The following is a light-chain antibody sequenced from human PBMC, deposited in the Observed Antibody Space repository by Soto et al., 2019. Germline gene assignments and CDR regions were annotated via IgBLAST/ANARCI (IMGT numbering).Light chain of an antibody. CDR3: QDYSSTSGLT. Sequence: DIQVTQSPSTLSASVGDRVTITCRASQSISSWLAWYQQKPGKAPKLLIYQASILKSGVPSRFSGSGSGTDFTLNISSLQPDYFATYYCQDYSSTSGLTFGGGAKVEIK. V-gene: IGKV1-5*03. CDR1: QSISSW. J-gene: IGKJ4*01. CDR2: QAS.